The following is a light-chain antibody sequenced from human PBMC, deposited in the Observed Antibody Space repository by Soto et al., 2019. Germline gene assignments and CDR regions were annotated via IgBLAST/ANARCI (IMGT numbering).Light chain of an antibody. CDR3: QQYYSSPYT. J-gene: IGKJ2*01. CDR1: QSILSTSNYNTF. Sequence: DIVLTQSPDSLAVSLGESATINCKSSQSILSTSNYNTFLAWYQQKPGQPPKLLIYWASTRESGVPDRFSGSGSGTDFTLTISSLQAEDVAVYYCQQYYSSPYTFGQGTKLEIK. V-gene: IGKV4-1*01. CDR2: WAS.